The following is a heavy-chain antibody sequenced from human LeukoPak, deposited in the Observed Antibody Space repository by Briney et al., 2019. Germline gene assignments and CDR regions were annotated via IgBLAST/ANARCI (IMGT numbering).Heavy chain of an antibody. CDR3: ARYVDTAMENYFDY. V-gene: IGHV3-7*01. CDR2: IKQDGSEK. D-gene: IGHD5-18*01. CDR1: GFTFSSYW. J-gene: IGHJ4*02. Sequence: GGSLRLSCAASGFTFSSYWMSWVRQAPGKGLEWVANIKQDGSEKYYVDSVKGRFTISRDNAKNSLYLQMNSLRAEDTAVYYCARYVDTAMENYFDYWGQGTLVTVSS.